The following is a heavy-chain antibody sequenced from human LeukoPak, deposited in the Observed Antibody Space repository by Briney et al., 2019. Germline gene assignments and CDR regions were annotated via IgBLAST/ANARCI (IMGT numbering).Heavy chain of an antibody. D-gene: IGHD3-3*01. CDR1: GYTFTSYY. CDR2: INPSGGST. CDR3: ARDGGSPGDYYDFWSGYGFDY. Sequence: ASVKVSCKASGYTFTSYYMHWVRRAPGQGLEWMGIINPSGGSTSYAQKFQGRVTMTRDTSTSTVYMELSSLRSEDTAVYYCARDGGSPGDYYDFWSGYGFDYWGQGTLVTVSS. J-gene: IGHJ4*02. V-gene: IGHV1-46*01.